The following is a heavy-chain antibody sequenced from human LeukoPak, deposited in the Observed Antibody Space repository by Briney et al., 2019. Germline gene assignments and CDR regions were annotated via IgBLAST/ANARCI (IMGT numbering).Heavy chain of an antibody. Sequence: GASVKVSCKASGGTFSSYAISWVRQAPGQGLEWMGGIIPIFGTANYAQKFQGRVTITADESTSTAYMELSSLRSEDTAVYYCARFEYSSSSWGYYYYMDVWGKGTTVTVSS. CDR2: IIPIFGTA. CDR1: GGTFSSYA. CDR3: ARFEYSSSSWGYYYYMDV. V-gene: IGHV1-69*13. J-gene: IGHJ6*03. D-gene: IGHD6-6*01.